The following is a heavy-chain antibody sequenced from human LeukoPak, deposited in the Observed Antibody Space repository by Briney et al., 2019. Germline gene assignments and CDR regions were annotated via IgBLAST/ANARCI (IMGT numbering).Heavy chain of an antibody. J-gene: IGHJ4*02. D-gene: IGHD1-20*01. V-gene: IGHV3-23*01. Sequence: GGSLRLFCAASGFTFSSYAMSWVRQAPGKGLEWVSAISGSGGSTYYADSVKGRFTISRDNSKNTLYLQMNSLRAEDTAVYYCAKDLLHNWKSEFDYWGQGTLVTVSS. CDR3: AKDLLHNWKSEFDY. CDR2: ISGSGGST. CDR1: GFTFSSYA.